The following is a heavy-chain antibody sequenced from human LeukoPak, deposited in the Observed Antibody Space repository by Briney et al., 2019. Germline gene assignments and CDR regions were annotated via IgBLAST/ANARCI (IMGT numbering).Heavy chain of an antibody. CDR2: TYYRAKWYN. CDR3: ARVGSGWYDNWFDP. CDR1: GDSVSSNSAA. Sequence: SQTLSLTCAISGDSVSSNSAAWNWIRQSPSGGLEWLGRTYYRAKWYNDYAVSVKCRITINPDTSKNQFSLQLNSVTPEDTAVYYCARVGSGWYDNWFDPWGQGTLVTVSS. V-gene: IGHV6-1*01. D-gene: IGHD6-19*01. J-gene: IGHJ5*02.